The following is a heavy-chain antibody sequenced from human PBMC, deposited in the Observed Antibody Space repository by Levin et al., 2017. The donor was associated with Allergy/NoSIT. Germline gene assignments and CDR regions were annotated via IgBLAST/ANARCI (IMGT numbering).Heavy chain of an antibody. J-gene: IGHJ5*02. CDR2: ISGSGGST. D-gene: IGHD3-3*01. V-gene: IGHV3-23*01. CDR3: AKLPYYDFWSGYYYWFDP. Sequence: PGGSLRLSCAASGFTFSGNAMSWVRQAPGKGLEWVSAISGSGGSTYYADSVKGRFTISRDNSKNTLYLQMNSLRAEDTAVYYCAKLPYYDFWSGYYYWFDPWGQGTLVTVSS. CDR1: GFTFSGNA.